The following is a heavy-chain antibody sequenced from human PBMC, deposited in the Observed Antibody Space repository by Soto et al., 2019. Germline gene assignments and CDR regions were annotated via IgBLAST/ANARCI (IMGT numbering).Heavy chain of an antibody. Sequence: GASVKVSCKASGYTFTSYGISWVRQAPGQGLEWMGWISAYNGNTNYAQKLQGRVTMTTDTSTSTAYMELRSLRPDDTAVYYCARGYYYDSSGYSDYWGQGTLVTVSS. CDR3: ARGYYYDSSGYSDY. CDR1: GYTFTSYG. V-gene: IGHV1-18*01. J-gene: IGHJ4*02. CDR2: ISAYNGNT. D-gene: IGHD3-22*01.